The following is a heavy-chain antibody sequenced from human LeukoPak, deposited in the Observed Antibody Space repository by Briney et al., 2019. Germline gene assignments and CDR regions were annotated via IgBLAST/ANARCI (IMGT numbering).Heavy chain of an antibody. D-gene: IGHD4-17*01. CDR1: GYSFTSYW. CDR2: IYPGDSDT. Sequence: GESLQISCKGSGYSFTSYWIGWVRQMPGKGLEWMGIIYPGDSDTRYSPSFQGQVTISADKSISTAYLQWSSLKASDTAMYYCARLPVTTVTTPNFDPWGQGTLVTVSS. J-gene: IGHJ5*02. CDR3: ARLPVTTVTTPNFDP. V-gene: IGHV5-51*01.